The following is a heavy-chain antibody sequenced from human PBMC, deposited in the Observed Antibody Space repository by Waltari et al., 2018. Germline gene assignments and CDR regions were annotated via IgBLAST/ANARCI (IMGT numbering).Heavy chain of an antibody. V-gene: IGHV3-74*01. CDR2: INGDGSDT. CDR1: GFTFSNYW. Sequence: EVQLVESGGVLVQPGGSLRLSCAASGFTFSNYWMLWVRQAPGKGLVWVSLINGDGSDTTYADSVEGRFTISRDNTKNTLYLQMNSLRVEDTAVYXCVRDGNRVNDYWXXGTLVTVSS. J-gene: IGHJ4*02. CDR3: VRDGNRVNDY.